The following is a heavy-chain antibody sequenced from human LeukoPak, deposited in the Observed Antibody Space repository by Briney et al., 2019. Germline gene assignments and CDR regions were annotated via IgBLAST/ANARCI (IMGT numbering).Heavy chain of an antibody. V-gene: IGHV3-64*01. CDR1: GFTFNDYA. CDR3: ARDRGGPGMITFDY. CDR2: ISGNGIST. D-gene: IGHD3-16*01. J-gene: IGHJ4*02. Sequence: GGSLRLSCAASGFTFNDYAMTWVRQAPGKGLEFVSVISGNGISTDYTTSVKGRFRISRDDSKNTVFLQMDRLTTEDLGVYYCARDRGGPGMITFDYWGQGTLVTVSP.